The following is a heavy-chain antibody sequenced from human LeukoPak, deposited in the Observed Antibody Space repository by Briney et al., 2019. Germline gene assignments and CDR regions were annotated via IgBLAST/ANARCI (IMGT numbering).Heavy chain of an antibody. CDR2: IYYSGST. Sequence: PSETLSLTCAVYGGSFSGYYWSWIRQPPGKGLEWIGSIYYSGSTYYNPSLKSRVTISVDTSKNQFSLKLSSVTAADTAVYYCARDVYGSGSYTFDPWGQGTLVTVSS. CDR3: ARDVYGSGSYTFDP. J-gene: IGHJ5*02. D-gene: IGHD3-10*01. V-gene: IGHV4-34*01. CDR1: GGSFSGYY.